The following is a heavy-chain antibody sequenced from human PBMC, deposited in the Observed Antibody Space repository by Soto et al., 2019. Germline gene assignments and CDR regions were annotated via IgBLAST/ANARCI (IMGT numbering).Heavy chain of an antibody. V-gene: IGHV3-7*03. CDR3: ARGHSSSPNWFDP. CDR1: GFTFSSYW. J-gene: IGHJ5*02. CDR2: IDQDGSAK. Sequence: EVQLVESGGGLVQPGGSLRLSCAASGFTFSSYWMNWVRQAPGKGLEWVASIDQDGSAKYYVDSVKGRFTISKDNAKNSVYLQMNSLRAEDTAGYYCARGHSSSPNWFDPWGQGTLVTVSS. D-gene: IGHD6-6*01.